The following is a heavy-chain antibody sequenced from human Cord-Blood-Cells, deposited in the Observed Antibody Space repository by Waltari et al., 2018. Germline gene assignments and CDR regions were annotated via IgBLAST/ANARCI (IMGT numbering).Heavy chain of an antibody. V-gene: IGHV3-23*01. CDR3: AKVPPPDILTGYFDY. Sequence: EVQLLESGGGLVQPGGSLRLSCAASGFTFSSYAMSWVRQAPGKGLEWVAAISGSGGSTYYADSGKGRCTISRDNSKNTLYLQMNSLRAEDTAVYYCAKVPPPDILTGYFDYWGQGTLVTVSS. D-gene: IGHD3-9*01. J-gene: IGHJ4*02. CDR1: GFTFSSYA. CDR2: ISGSGGST.